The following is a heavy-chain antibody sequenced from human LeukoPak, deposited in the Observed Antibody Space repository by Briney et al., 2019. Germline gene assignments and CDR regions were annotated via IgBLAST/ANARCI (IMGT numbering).Heavy chain of an antibody. V-gene: IGHV4-34*01. Sequence: SETLSLTCAVYGGSFSGYYWSWIRQPPGKGLEWIGEINHSGSTNYNPSLTSRVTISLDTSKNQFSLSLNSVTAADTAIFYCARSMVTTDRNFDHWGQGTLVTVSS. CDR1: GGSFSGYY. J-gene: IGHJ4*02. CDR2: INHSGST. CDR3: ARSMVTTDRNFDH. D-gene: IGHD2-21*02.